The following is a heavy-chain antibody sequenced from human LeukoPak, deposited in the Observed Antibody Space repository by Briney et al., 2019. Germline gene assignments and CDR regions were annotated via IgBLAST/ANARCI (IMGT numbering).Heavy chain of an antibody. CDR1: GYTFTSYD. CDR2: MNPNSGNT. D-gene: IGHD2-2*01. CDR3: ATPDCSSTSCYSDDAYYFDF. Sequence: ASVKVSCKASGYTFTSYDINWVRQATGQGLEWMGWMNPNSGNTGYAQKFQGRVTITADESTSTAYMELSSLRSEDTAVYYCATPDCSSTSCYSDDAYYFDFWGQGTLVTVSS. J-gene: IGHJ4*02. V-gene: IGHV1-8*01.